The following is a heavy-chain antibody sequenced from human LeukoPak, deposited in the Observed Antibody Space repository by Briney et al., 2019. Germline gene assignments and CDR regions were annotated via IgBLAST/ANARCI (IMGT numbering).Heavy chain of an antibody. CDR1: GFTFSSYW. Sequence: PGGSLRLSCAASGFTFSSYWMQWVRQAPGKGLVWVSRIDGDGSSTNYADSVKGRFTISRDNAKNTLYLQMNSLRAEDTAVYYCARKYCSSTSCLIDSWGQGTLVTVSS. CDR3: ARKYCSSTSCLIDS. CDR2: IDGDGSST. V-gene: IGHV3-74*01. J-gene: IGHJ4*02. D-gene: IGHD2-2*01.